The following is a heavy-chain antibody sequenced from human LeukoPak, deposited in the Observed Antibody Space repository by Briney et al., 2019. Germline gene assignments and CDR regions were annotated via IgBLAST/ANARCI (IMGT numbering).Heavy chain of an antibody. CDR2: IYYSGST. J-gene: IGHJ3*02. V-gene: IGHV4-59*01. D-gene: IGHD5-24*01. Sequence: SETLSLTCTVSGGSISIYYWGWIRQPPGKALEWIGYIYYSGSTNYNPSLKSRVTISVDTSKNQFSLNLSSVTAADTAVYYCARTRDGYNLDAFDIWGQGTMVTVSS. CDR3: ARTRDGYNLDAFDI. CDR1: GGSISIYY.